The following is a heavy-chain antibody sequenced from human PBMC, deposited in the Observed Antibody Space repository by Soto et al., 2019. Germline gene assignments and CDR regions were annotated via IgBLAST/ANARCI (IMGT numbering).Heavy chain of an antibody. J-gene: IGHJ4*02. V-gene: IGHV3-11*01. CDR1: GFTFSDYY. CDR3: ARSRTTATEVSDY. Sequence: PGGSLRLSCAASGFTFSDYYMNWIRQAPGKGLEWVLYISSSGYTIYYADSVKGRFTVSRDNAKNSLYLQMNSLGAEDTAVYYCARSRTTATEVSDYWGQGTLVTVSS. CDR2: ISSSGYTI. D-gene: IGHD1-1*01.